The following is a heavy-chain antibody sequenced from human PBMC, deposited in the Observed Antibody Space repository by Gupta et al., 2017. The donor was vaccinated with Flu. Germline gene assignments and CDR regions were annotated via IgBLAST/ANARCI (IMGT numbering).Heavy chain of an antibody. CDR3: VRLGLLSVKYGDL. CDR1: SDDY. Sequence: SDDYWSWIRQPPGKGLEWIGSIYFTGTTYYNSALKSRVTISVDTSKNDFSLIMTSVTAADTAVYYCVRLGLLSVKYGDLWGQGTLVTVSS. J-gene: IGHJ5*02. D-gene: IGHD3-10*01. CDR2: IYFTGTT. V-gene: IGHV4-39*02.